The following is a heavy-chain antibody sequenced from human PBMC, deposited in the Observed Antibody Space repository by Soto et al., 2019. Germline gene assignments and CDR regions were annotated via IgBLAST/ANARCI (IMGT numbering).Heavy chain of an antibody. CDR3: ARQIYDSHSGPNFHYYFVS. J-gene: IGHJ4*02. D-gene: IGHD1-26*01. V-gene: IGHV5-10-1*01. Sequence: PWESVKVSCKGSGYSFAGYLITWVRQIPGKCSEWKAWIHPCGSQTPYSPSSRGYVTSSSAKSITTVFLQWSSLRASDTALYYCARQIYDSHSGPNFHYYFVSWGQGTLASVSS. CDR2: IHPCGSQT. CDR1: GYSFAGYL.